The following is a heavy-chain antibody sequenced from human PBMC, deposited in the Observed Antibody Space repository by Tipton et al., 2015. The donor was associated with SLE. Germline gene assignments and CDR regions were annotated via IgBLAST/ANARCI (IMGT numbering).Heavy chain of an antibody. Sequence: SLRLSCAASGFTFDDYAMHWVRQAPGKGLEWGSGISWNSGSIGYADSVKGRFTISRDNAKNSLYLQMNSLRAEDTALYYCAKDIGDSGSYYYFDYWGQGTLVTVSS. D-gene: IGHD1-26*01. CDR1: GFTFDDYA. V-gene: IGHV3-9*01. J-gene: IGHJ4*02. CDR2: ISWNSGSI. CDR3: AKDIGDSGSYYYFDY.